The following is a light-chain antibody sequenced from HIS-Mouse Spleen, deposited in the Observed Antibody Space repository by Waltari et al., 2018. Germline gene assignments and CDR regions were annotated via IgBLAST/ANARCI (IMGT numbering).Light chain of an antibody. CDR1: SSDVGSYNL. Sequence: QSALTQPASVSGSPGQSITISCTGTSSDVGSYNLVSWYQQHPGKAPKLMIYEGSKRPSGVSNRFSGSKSGNTASLTISGLQAEDEADYYCCSYAGSSTWVLGGGTKLTVL. CDR3: CSYAGSSTWV. V-gene: IGLV2-23*01. J-gene: IGLJ3*02. CDR2: EGS.